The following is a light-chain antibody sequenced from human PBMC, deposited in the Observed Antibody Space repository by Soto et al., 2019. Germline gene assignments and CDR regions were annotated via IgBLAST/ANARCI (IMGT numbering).Light chain of an antibody. CDR1: SSNIGSNY. Sequence: QSVLTQPPSASGTPGQRATISCSGSSSNIGSNYVYWYQQLPGTAPKLLIYRNKQRPSGVPDRFSGSKSGTSASLAISGLRSEDEADYYCAAWDDSLSGLVFGGGTKLTVL. CDR2: RNK. J-gene: IGLJ2*01. V-gene: IGLV1-47*01. CDR3: AAWDDSLSGLV.